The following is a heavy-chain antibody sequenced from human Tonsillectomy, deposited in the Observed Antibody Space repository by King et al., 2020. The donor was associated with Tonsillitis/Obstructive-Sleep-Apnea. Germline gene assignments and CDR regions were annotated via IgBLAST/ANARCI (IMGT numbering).Heavy chain of an antibody. CDR1: GFTFSTYW. CDR3: ARVKGYCSSTSCYAVGWFDP. J-gene: IGHJ5*02. Sequence: VQLVESGGGLVQPGGSLRLSCAASGFTFSTYWMSWVRQAPGKGLESVANIEQDGSEKYYVDSGKGRFTISRDNAKNSLYLQMNSLRAGDTAVYYCARVKGYCSSTSCYAVGWFDPWGQGTLVTVSS. CDR2: IEQDGSEK. D-gene: IGHD2-2*01. V-gene: IGHV3-7*04.